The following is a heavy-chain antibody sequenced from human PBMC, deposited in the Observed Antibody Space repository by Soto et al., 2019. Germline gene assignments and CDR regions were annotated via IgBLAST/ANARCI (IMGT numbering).Heavy chain of an antibody. CDR3: ARDLGSAVAAPQVDY. D-gene: IGHD6-19*01. CDR1: GYTFTSYY. J-gene: IGHJ4*02. Sequence: ASVKVSCKASGYTFTSYYMHWVRQAPGQGLEWMGIINPSGGSTSYAQKFQGRVTMTRDTSTSTVYMELSSLRSEDTAVYYCARDLGSAVAAPQVDYWGQGTLVTVSS. CDR2: INPSGGST. V-gene: IGHV1-46*01.